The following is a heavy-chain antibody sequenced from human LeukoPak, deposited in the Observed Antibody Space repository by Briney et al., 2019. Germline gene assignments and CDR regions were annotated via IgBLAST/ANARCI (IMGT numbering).Heavy chain of an antibody. CDR3: ARETLRRYYNSSGYTYYFDY. D-gene: IGHD3-22*01. CDR1: GGTFSSYA. Sequence: SVKVSCKASGGTFSSYAISWVRQAPGQGLEWMGRIIPILGIANYAQKFQGRVTITADKSTSTAYMELSSLRSEDTAVYYCARETLRRYYNSSGYTYYFDYWGQGTLVTVSS. J-gene: IGHJ4*02. V-gene: IGHV1-69*04. CDR2: IIPILGIA.